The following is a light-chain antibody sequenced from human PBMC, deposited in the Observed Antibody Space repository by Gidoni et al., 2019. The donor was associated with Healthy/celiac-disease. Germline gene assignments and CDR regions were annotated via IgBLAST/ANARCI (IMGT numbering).Light chain of an antibody. Sequence: EILLTQSPATLSLSPGHRATLSCRASQSVSSDLALYQQKTGQAPRLLIYDASNRATGIPARFSGSGSGTDFTLTISSLEPEDFAVYYCQQRSNWPPALTFGGGTKVEIK. V-gene: IGKV3-11*01. CDR1: QSVSSD. CDR3: QQRSNWPPALT. CDR2: DAS. J-gene: IGKJ4*01.